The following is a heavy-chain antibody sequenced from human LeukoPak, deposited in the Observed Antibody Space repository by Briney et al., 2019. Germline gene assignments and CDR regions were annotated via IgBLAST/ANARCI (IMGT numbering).Heavy chain of an antibody. D-gene: IGHD6-19*01. CDR2: INPSGGST. Sequence: ASVKVSCKASGYTLTSYYMHWVRQAPGQGLEWMGIINPSGGSTSYAQKFQGRVTMTRDTSTSTVYMELSSLRSEDTAVYYCAVAGRDYYYMDVWGKGTTVTISS. V-gene: IGHV1-46*01. CDR1: GYTLTSYY. J-gene: IGHJ6*03. CDR3: AVAGRDYYYMDV.